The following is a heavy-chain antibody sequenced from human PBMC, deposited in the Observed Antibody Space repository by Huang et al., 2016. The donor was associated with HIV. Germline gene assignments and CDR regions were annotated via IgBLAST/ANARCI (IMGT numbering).Heavy chain of an antibody. CDR1: GDSISSGGYY. CDR2: IEYRGSS. J-gene: IGHJ4*01. CDR3: ARAPATHSVFFY. D-gene: IGHD3-3*01. V-gene: IGHV4-30-4*08. Sequence: QVQLQESGPGLVKPSQTLSLTCTVSGDSISSGGYYWTWIRQSPAKGLEWIGYIEYRGSSDYNPSLKGRVSISIDAFKNRVSLKLKSVTVADTAVYYCARAPATHSVFFYWGHGTLVTVSA.